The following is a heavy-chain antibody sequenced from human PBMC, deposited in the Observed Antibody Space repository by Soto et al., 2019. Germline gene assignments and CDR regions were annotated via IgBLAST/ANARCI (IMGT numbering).Heavy chain of an antibody. D-gene: IGHD5-18*01. CDR3: ARHRDGYSYGWNYYYYYGMDV. CDR1: GGSFSGCY. V-gene: IGHV4-34*01. Sequence: SETLSLTCAVYGGSFSGCYWSWIRQPPGKGLEWIGEINHSGSTNYNPSLKSRVTISVDTSKNQFSLKLSSVTAAGTAVYYCARHRDGYSYGWNYYYYYGMDVWGQGTTVTASS. CDR2: INHSGST. J-gene: IGHJ6*02.